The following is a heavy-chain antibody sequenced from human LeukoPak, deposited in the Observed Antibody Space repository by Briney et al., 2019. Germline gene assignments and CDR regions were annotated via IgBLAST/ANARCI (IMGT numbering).Heavy chain of an antibody. V-gene: IGHV1-18*01. Sequence: GASVTVSCKASGYTFTSYGISWVRQAPGQGLEWMGWISAYNGNTNYAQKLQGRVTMTTDTSTSTAYMELRSLRSDDTAVYYCARTTLLWFGELQTSFDYWGQGTLVTVSS. D-gene: IGHD3-10*01. CDR1: GYTFTSYG. CDR2: ISAYNGNT. J-gene: IGHJ4*02. CDR3: ARTTLLWFGELQTSFDY.